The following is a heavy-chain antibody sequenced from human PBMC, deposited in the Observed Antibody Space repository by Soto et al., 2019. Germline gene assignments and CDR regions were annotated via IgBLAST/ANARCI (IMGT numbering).Heavy chain of an antibody. Sequence: PGGALRVSCAASGFTFGNYAMNWVRQAPGKGLEWISSISDPGTSTYYANSVKGRFSMSRDNSKNTLFLQMNRLRADDTAVYFCAKSLVTPSDAFDLWGRGTLVPVSS. CDR1: GFTFGNYA. J-gene: IGHJ3*01. CDR2: ISDPGTST. V-gene: IGHV3-23*01. D-gene: IGHD2-21*02. CDR3: AKSLVTPSDAFDL.